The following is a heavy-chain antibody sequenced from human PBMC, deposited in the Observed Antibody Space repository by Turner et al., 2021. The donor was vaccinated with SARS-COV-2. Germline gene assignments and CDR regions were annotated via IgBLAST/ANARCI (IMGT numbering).Heavy chain of an antibody. CDR1: GFTFSTYE. CDR2: ISSSGSTI. D-gene: IGHD6-6*01. J-gene: IGHJ4*02. Sequence: EVQLVESGGGLVQPVGSLRLSCAASGFTFSTYEMNWVRQAPGKGLEWVSYISSSGSTIYYADSVKGRFTISRDNAKNSLYLQMNSLRAEDTAIYYCAREYSSSSGKAFDYWGQGTLVTVSS. V-gene: IGHV3-48*03. CDR3: AREYSSSSGKAFDY.